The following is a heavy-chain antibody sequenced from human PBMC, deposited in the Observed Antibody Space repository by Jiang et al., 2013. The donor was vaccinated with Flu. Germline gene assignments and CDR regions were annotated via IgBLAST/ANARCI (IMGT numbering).Heavy chain of an antibody. D-gene: IGHD6-19*01. CDR3: AKGQTVAGEFDS. Sequence: MHWVRQAPGKGLEWVASISYDGNEETYADSVKGRLTISRDNSENTVSLHMNSLRPEDTAIYYCAKGQTVAGEFDSWGQGSLVTVSP. J-gene: IGHJ4*01. V-gene: IGHV3-30*18. CDR2: ISYDGNEE.